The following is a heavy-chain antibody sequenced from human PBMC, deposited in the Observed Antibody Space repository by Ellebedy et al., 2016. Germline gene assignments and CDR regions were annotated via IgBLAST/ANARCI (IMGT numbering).Heavy chain of an antibody. D-gene: IGHD3-3*01. J-gene: IGHJ4*02. CDR1: GDSISSSRCH. Sequence: SETLSLTXTVSGDSISSSRCHWGWIRQPPGKGLEWIGSIYYTGSTFYNPSLKSRLTISVDTSKNQFSLSLSSVTAADTAVYYCARLDYDFWTGDFDFWGQGTLVTVSS. CDR2: IYYTGST. V-gene: IGHV4-39*01. CDR3: ARLDYDFWTGDFDF.